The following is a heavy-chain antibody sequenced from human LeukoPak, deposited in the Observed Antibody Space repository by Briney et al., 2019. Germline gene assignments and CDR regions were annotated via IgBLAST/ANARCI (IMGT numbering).Heavy chain of an antibody. D-gene: IGHD3-16*01. CDR3: ARFDPGLGWAFDY. J-gene: IGHJ4*02. CDR1: GGSFSSYS. CDR2: ITHSGRA. Sequence: PSETLSLTRTVSGGSFSSYSWSWIRQPSGKGLEWIGEITHSGRANCSTSLQSRVTISIDTSKNQFSLILNSVTAADTSVYFCARFDPGLGWAFDYWGQGTLVTVTA. V-gene: IGHV4-34*01.